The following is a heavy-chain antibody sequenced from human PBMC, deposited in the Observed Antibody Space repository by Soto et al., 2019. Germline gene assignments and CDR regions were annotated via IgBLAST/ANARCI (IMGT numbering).Heavy chain of an antibody. V-gene: IGHV4-39*01. J-gene: IGHJ3*02. D-gene: IGHD3-3*02. CDR1: GDSISSSNSH. CDR2: VYYGGAIFYSGNI. Sequence: ASETLSLTCTVSGDSISSSNSHWGWTRQPPGKGLEYIGSVYYGGAIFYSGNIYYNPSLKSRVTISVDTSKNQFSLRLSSVTAADTGVYYCVRYDRINMKPYSPEGFHIWGQGTMATVSS. CDR3: VRYDRINMKPYSPEGFHI.